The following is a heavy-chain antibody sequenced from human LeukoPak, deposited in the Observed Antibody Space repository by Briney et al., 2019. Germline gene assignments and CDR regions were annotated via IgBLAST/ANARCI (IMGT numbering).Heavy chain of an antibody. J-gene: IGHJ3*02. CDR1: GFTFSSYG. Sequence: GGSLRLSCAASGFTFSSYGMSWVRQAPGKALEWVSGISSGGGSTHYADSVKGRFTISRDNSKNTLYLQMNSLRAEDTAVYYCARDIAADDAFDIWGQGTMVTVSS. CDR2: ISSGGGST. V-gene: IGHV3-23*01. D-gene: IGHD6-25*01. CDR3: ARDIAADDAFDI.